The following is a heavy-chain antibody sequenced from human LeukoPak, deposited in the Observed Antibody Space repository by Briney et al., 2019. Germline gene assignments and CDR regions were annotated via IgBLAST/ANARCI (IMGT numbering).Heavy chain of an antibody. CDR2: IYYSGIT. J-gene: IGHJ4*02. V-gene: IGHV4-30-4*01. D-gene: IGHD4-17*01. Sequence: PSQTLSLTCTVSGGSISSGDYYWRWIRQPRGKGVEWIEYIYYSGITYYNPSLNSRVTISVDTSKNQFSLKLSSVTAADTAVYYCAGMSGYGDYGGFDYWGQGTLVTVSS. CDR3: AGMSGYGDYGGFDY. CDR1: GGSISSGDYY.